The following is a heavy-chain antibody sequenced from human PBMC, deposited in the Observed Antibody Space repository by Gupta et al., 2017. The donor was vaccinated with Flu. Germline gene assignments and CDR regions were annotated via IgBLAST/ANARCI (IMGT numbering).Heavy chain of an antibody. CDR3: ATRAGGGGVNEFDP. CDR1: GGPLSSHH. CDR2: FLYSGST. V-gene: IGHV4-59*11. J-gene: IGHJ5*02. D-gene: IGHD3-16*01. Sequence: QVRLHESGSGLVKPSETLSLTCTVSGGPLSSHHWTWIRQTPGKGLEWIGFFLYSGSTKYNPSLQSRVTVSVDTSKNQFFLKMNAVTAADTAVYYGATRAGGGGVNEFDPWGQGTLVTVSS.